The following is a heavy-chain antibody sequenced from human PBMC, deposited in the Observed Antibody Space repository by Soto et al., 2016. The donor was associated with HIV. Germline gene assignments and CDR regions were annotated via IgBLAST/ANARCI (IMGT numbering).Heavy chain of an antibody. CDR2: INHGGNT. Sequence: QVQLQQWGTGLLKPSETLSLTCAIYGGSFSGYYWSWIRQPPRKGLEWIGQINHGGNTNYNPSLKSRVTISVDTSKNQFSLNLTSVTAADTAVYYCARLVHDYIWGSYRQSRSPRLDPWGQGTLVTVSS. J-gene: IGHJ5*02. D-gene: IGHD3-16*02. CDR1: GGSFSGYY. CDR3: ARLVHDYIWGSYRQSRSPRLDP. V-gene: IGHV4-34*02.